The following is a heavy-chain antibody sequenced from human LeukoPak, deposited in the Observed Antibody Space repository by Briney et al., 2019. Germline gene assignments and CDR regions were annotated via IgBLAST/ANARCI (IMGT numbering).Heavy chain of an antibody. CDR2: ISYSGST. V-gene: IGHV4-59*02. J-gene: IGHJ4*02. CDR3: ARAGSYCLTMTL. Sequence: MTSETLSLTCTVSGGSVSPYYWNWIRQPPGKGLEWIGYISYSGSTSFNPSLKSRVTISVDTSTNKFSLALSSVTAADTAVYYCARAGSYCLTMTLWGQGTLVTVSS. CDR1: GGSVSPYY. D-gene: IGHD4/OR15-4a*01.